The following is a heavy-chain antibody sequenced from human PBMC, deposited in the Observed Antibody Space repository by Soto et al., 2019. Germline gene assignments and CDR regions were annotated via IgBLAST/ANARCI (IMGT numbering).Heavy chain of an antibody. CDR3: ARQASY. V-gene: IGHV4-39*01. Sequence: QLQLQESGPGLVKPSETLSLTCNVSGVSISDTSYYWGWIRQPPGKGLEWIGTVYFNGKTFYNPSLKSRLTISVDRSKIQISLRLTSVTAADTAVYYCARQASYWGQGTLVAVSS. J-gene: IGHJ4*02. CDR2: VYFNGKT. CDR1: GVSISDTSYY.